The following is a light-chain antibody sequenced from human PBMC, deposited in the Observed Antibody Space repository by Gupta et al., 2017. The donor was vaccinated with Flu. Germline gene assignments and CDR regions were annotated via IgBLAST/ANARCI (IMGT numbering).Light chain of an antibody. J-gene: IGLJ2*01. CDR2: DVT. Sequence: INIAGTGTSSVLGGYKYVYWEQQQSGKAPKLMICDVTKRPAGGSHRFSGSKSVNTASLTISVSQDEDEAEYYCSSFTNSSVLVVFGGGTTLTVL. V-gene: IGLV2-14*04. CDR3: SSFTNSSVLVV. CDR1: SSVLGGYKY.